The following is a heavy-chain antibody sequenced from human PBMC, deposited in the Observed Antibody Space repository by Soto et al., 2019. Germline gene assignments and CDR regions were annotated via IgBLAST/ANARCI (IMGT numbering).Heavy chain of an antibody. CDR3: ARVAGLRPDY. CDR1: GFSVSSNY. Sequence: AGGSLTLSCAASGFSVSSNYMSWVRQAPGKGLEWVSVIYSGGSTYYADSVKGRFTISRHNSKNTLYLQMNSLRAEDTAVYYCARVAGLRPDYWGQGTLVTVSS. V-gene: IGHV3-53*04. D-gene: IGHD5-12*01. J-gene: IGHJ4*02. CDR2: IYSGGST.